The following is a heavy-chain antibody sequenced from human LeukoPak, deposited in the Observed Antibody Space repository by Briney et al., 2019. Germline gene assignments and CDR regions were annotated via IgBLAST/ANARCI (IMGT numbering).Heavy chain of an antibody. CDR2: IYPGDSDT. CDR3: ARRKYYYDSSGHSPVYFDY. CDR1: GYSFTSYW. V-gene: IGHV5-51*01. D-gene: IGHD3-22*01. Sequence: GESLKISCKGSGYSFTSYWIGWVRQMPGKGLEWMGIIYPGDSDTRYSPSFQGQVTISADKSISTAYLQWSSLKASDTAMYYCARRKYYYDSSGHSPVYFDYWGQGTLVTVSS. J-gene: IGHJ4*02.